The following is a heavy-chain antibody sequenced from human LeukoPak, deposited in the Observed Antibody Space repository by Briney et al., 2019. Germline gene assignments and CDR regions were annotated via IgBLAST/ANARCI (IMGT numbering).Heavy chain of an antibody. J-gene: IGHJ5*02. D-gene: IGHD3-22*01. CDR3: ARDSYSYDSSGYYYGPNWFDP. V-gene: IGHV4-59*01. Sequence: KPSETLSLTCTVSGGSLSSYYWSWIRQPPGKGLEWIGYIYYSGSTNYNPSLKSRVTISVDTSKNQFSLKLSSVTAADTAVYYCARDSYSYDSSGYYYGPNWFDPWGQGTLVTVSS. CDR2: IYYSGST. CDR1: GGSLSSYY.